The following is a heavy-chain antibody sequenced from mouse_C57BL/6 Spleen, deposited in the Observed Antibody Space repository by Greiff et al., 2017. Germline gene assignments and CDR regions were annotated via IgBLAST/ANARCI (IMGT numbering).Heavy chain of an antibody. D-gene: IGHD1-1*01. J-gene: IGHJ2*01. Sequence: VQLQQPGAELVMPGASVKLSCKASGYTFTSYWMHWVKQRPGQGLEWIGEIDPSDSYTNYNQKFKGKSTLTVDKSSSTAYMQLSSLTSEDSAVYYCARSLLRRYPDYWGQGTTLTVST. CDR1: GYTFTSYW. CDR3: ARSLLRRYPDY. V-gene: IGHV1-69*01. CDR2: IDPSDSYT.